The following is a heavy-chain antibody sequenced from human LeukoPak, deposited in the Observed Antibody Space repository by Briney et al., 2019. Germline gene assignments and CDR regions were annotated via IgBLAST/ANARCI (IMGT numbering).Heavy chain of an antibody. CDR2: ISDSGST. CDR1: GGSISSYY. D-gene: IGHD3-22*01. Sequence: SETLSLTCTVSGGSISSYYWTWIRQPPGKGLEWIGCISDSGSTYYNPSLKSRVTISVDTSKNQFSLKLSSVTAADTAVYYCARGSPVVIDIWGQGTMVTVSS. CDR3: ARGSPVVIDI. V-gene: IGHV4-59*12. J-gene: IGHJ3*02.